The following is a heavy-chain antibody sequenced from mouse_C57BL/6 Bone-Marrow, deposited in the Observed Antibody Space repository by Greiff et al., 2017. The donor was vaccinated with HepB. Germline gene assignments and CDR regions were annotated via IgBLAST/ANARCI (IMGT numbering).Heavy chain of an antibody. J-gene: IGHJ3*01. CDR2: IYPGDGDT. CDR3: AISWVLLFAY. Sequence: QVQLQQSGPELVKPGASVKISCKASGYAFSSSWMNWVKQRPGKGLEWIGRIYPGDGDTNYNGKFKGKATLTADKSSSTAYMQLSSLTSEDSAVYFCAISWVLLFAYWGQGTLVTVSA. CDR1: GYAFSSSW. V-gene: IGHV1-82*01. D-gene: IGHD1-1*01.